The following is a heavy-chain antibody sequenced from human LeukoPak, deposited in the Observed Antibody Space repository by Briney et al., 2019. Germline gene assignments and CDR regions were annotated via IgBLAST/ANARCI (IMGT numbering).Heavy chain of an antibody. CDR1: GYTFTSYA. CDR2: INAGNGNT. D-gene: IGHD4-17*01. CDR3: AREHRGYGDSFFYMDV. Sequence: GASVKVSCKASGYTFTSYAMHWVRQAPGRRLEWMGWINAGNGNTKYSQEFQGRVTITRDTSASTAYMELSSLRSEDMAVYYCAREHRGYGDSFFYMDVWGKGTTVTVSS. J-gene: IGHJ6*03. V-gene: IGHV1-3*03.